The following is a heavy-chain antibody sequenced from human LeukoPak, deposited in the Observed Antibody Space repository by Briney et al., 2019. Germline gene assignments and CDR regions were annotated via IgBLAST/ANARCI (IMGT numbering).Heavy chain of an antibody. Sequence: EASVKVSCKVSGYTLTELSMHWVRQAPGKGLEWMGGFDPEDGETIYAQKFQGRVTMTEDTSTDTAYMELSSLRSEDTAVYYCATGGSPRYYYYMDVWGKGTTVTVSS. CDR3: ATGGSPRYYYYMDV. CDR2: FDPEDGET. V-gene: IGHV1-24*01. D-gene: IGHD3-10*01. CDR1: GYTLTELS. J-gene: IGHJ6*03.